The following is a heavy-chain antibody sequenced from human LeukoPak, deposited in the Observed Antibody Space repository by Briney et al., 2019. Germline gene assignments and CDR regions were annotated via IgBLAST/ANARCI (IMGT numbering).Heavy chain of an antibody. V-gene: IGHV3-23*01. CDR1: GFTFSSYA. CDR3: AKGSRGNSIDY. CDR2: ISGSGGST. Sequence: GGSLTLSCAASGFTFSSYAMSWVPQAPGKGREGVSTISGSGGSTHYADTVKGRFTNSRDNAKNTLYLQMSSLRAEERAVDDCAKGSRGNSIDYWGQGTLVTVSS. J-gene: IGHJ4*02. D-gene: IGHD4-23*01.